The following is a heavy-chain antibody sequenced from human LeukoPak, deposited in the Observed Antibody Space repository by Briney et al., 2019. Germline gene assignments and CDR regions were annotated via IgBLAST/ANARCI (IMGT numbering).Heavy chain of an antibody. Sequence: SETLSLTCTVSGGSISSGGYYWSWIRRHPGKGLEWIGYIYYSGSTYYNPSLKSRVTISVDTSKNQFSLKLSSVTAADTAVYYCARAARFGEFDYWGQGTLVTVSS. CDR3: ARAARFGEFDY. J-gene: IGHJ4*02. CDR1: GGSISSGGYY. V-gene: IGHV4-31*03. CDR2: IYYSGST. D-gene: IGHD3-10*01.